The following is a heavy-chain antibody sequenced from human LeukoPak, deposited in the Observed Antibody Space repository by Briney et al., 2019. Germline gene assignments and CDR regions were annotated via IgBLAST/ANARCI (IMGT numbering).Heavy chain of an antibody. Sequence: GGSLRLSCAASGFTFSNFAMSWVRQARGKGLECVSLISGNGGATYYADSVKGRFTISRDNSKNTLSLQMNSLRVEDTAMYFCAKDIQLSTWGLGTMVTVSS. V-gene: IGHV3-23*01. D-gene: IGHD5-24*01. J-gene: IGHJ3*01. CDR3: AKDIQLST. CDR2: ISGNGGAT. CDR1: GFTFSNFA.